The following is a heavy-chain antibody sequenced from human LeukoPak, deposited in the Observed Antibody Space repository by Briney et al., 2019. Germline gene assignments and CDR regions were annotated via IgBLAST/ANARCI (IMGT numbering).Heavy chain of an antibody. V-gene: IGHV1-69*01. D-gene: IGHD6-13*01. CDR1: EGTFSSYA. Sequence: SVKVSCKASEGTFSSYAISWVRQAPGQGLEWMGGIIPIFGTANYAQKFQGRVTITADESTSTAYMELSSLRSEDTAVYYCASQPGYGDAFDIWGQGTMVTVSS. CDR2: IIPIFGTA. CDR3: ASQPGYGDAFDI. J-gene: IGHJ3*02.